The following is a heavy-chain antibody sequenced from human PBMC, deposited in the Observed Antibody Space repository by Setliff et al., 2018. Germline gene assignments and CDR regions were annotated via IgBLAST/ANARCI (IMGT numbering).Heavy chain of an antibody. CDR2: IYYDGSNT. D-gene: IGHD1-20*01. CDR3: ARDMSPDNAFDI. V-gene: IGHV3-33*01. CDR1: GFTFSRYG. J-gene: IGHJ3*02. Sequence: QTGGSLRLSCAASGFTFSRYGMHWVRQPPGKGLEWVAVIYYDGSNTHYTDSVEGRFTISRDNSKNTLYLQMNSLGAEDTAMYYCARDMSPDNAFDIWGQGTMVTVS.